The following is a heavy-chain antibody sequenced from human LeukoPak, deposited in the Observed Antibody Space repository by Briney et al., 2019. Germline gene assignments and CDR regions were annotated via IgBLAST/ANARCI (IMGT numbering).Heavy chain of an antibody. CDR1: GFTFSNAW. D-gene: IGHD3-16*01. J-gene: IGHJ3*02. CDR3: TTDFHEPMIPARSDAFDI. Sequence: GGSLRLSCAASGFTFSNAWMSWVRQAPGKGLEWVGRIKSKTDGGTTDYAAPVKGRFTISRDDSKNTLYLQMNSLKTEDTAVYYCTTDFHEPMIPARSDAFDIWGQGTMVTVSS. CDR2: IKSKTDGGTT. V-gene: IGHV3-15*01.